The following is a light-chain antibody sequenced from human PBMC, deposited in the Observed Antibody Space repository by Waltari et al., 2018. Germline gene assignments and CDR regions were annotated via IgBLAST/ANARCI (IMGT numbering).Light chain of an antibody. CDR1: SSDLGAYNF. J-gene: IGLJ3*02. V-gene: IGLV2-8*01. Sequence: QSALTQPPSASGSPGQSVTIPCTGTSSDLGAYNFVSWYQQPPGKAPKVLIYEVSKRPSGVPDRFSGSKSGNTASLTVSGLQAEDEADYYCSSHAGSWVFGGGTKLTVL. CDR3: SSHAGSWV. CDR2: EVS.